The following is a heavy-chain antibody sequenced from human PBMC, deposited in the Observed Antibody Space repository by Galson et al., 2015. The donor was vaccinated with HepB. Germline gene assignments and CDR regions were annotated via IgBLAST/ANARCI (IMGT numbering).Heavy chain of an antibody. Sequence: LRLSCAASGFTFSDYYMSWIRQAPGKGLEWVSYISSSSSYTNYADSVKGRFTISRDNAKNSLYLQMNSLRAEDTAVYYCARFPHRVRSHGDYWGQGTLVTVSS. CDR2: ISSSSSYT. CDR1: GFTFSDYY. V-gene: IGHV3-11*06. J-gene: IGHJ4*02. D-gene: IGHD1-14*01. CDR3: ARFPHRVRSHGDY.